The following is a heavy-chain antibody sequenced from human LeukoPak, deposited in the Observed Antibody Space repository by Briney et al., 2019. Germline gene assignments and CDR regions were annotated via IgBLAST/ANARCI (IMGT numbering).Heavy chain of an antibody. CDR3: ARSGAYYGDLLTY. CDR1: GGSFSGYY. Sequence: SETLSLTCAVYGGSFSGYYWSWIRQPPGKGLEWIGEINHSGSTNYNPSLKSRVTISVDTSKNQLSLKLSSVTAADTAVYYCARSGAYYGDLLTYWGQGTLVTVSS. D-gene: IGHD4-17*01. V-gene: IGHV4-34*01. J-gene: IGHJ4*02. CDR2: INHSGST.